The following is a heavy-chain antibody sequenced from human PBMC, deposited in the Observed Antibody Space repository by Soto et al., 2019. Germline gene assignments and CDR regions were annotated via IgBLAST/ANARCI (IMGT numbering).Heavy chain of an antibody. CDR1: GFTFSNAW. Sequence: GGSLRLSCAASGFTFSNAWMNWVRQAPGKGLEWVGRIKSKTDGGTTDYAAPVKGRFTISRDDSKNTLYLQMNSLKTEDTAVYYCTTDWQWLVRYEYYYGMDVWGQGTTVTVSS. J-gene: IGHJ6*02. CDR2: IKSKTDGGTT. D-gene: IGHD6-19*01. V-gene: IGHV3-15*07. CDR3: TTDWQWLVRYEYYYGMDV.